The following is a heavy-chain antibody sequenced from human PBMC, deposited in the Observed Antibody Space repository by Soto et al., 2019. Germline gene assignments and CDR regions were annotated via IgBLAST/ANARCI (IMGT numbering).Heavy chain of an antibody. CDR3: VRKPPGTILRFLEWSFDY. CDR2: ISGGGDGT. D-gene: IGHD3-3*01. J-gene: IGHJ4*02. V-gene: IGHV3-23*01. Sequence: GGSLRLSCAASGFVFGNYAMNWVRQAPGRGLEWVSIISGGGDGTYYADSVKGRFTISRDNSKNTVYLQMDSLKAEDTAVYYCVRKPPGTILRFLEWSFDYWGQGTLVTVSS. CDR1: GFVFGNYA.